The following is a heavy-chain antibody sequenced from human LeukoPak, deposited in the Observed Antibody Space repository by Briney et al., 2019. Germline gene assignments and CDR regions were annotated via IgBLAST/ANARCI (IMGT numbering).Heavy chain of an antibody. Sequence: SETLSLTCTVSGGSISSGGYYWSWIRQHPGKGLEWIGYIYYSGSTYYNPSLKSRVTISVDTSKNQFSLKLSSVTAADTAVYYCARIVAGYDILTGYYPYYFDYRGQGTLVTVSS. D-gene: IGHD3-9*01. J-gene: IGHJ4*02. CDR3: ARIVAGYDILTGYYPYYFDY. CDR2: IYYSGST. V-gene: IGHV4-31*03. CDR1: GGSISSGGYY.